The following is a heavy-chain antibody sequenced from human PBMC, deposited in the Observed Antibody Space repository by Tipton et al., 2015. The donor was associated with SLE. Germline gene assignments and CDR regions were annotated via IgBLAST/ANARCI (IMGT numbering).Heavy chain of an antibody. CDR3: ARASWQLVLGYYYYYMDV. CDR1: GDSISSGDYY. D-gene: IGHD6-13*01. V-gene: IGHV4-39*07. J-gene: IGHJ6*03. CDR2: IFHSGST. Sequence: TLSLTCTVSGDSISSGDYYWSWVRQPPGKGLEWIGSIFHSGSTNYNPSLKSRVTISVDTSKNQFSLKLSSVTAADTAVYYCARASWQLVLGYYYYYMDVWGKGTTVTVSS.